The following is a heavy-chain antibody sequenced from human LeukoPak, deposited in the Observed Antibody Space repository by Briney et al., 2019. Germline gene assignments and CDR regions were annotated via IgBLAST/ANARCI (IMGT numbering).Heavy chain of an antibody. J-gene: IGHJ4*02. CDR3: ARAALYYDILTGPFRFDY. V-gene: IGHV1-2*02. CDR1: GYTFTGYY. Sequence: GASVKVSCKASGYTFTGYYMYWVRQAPGQGLEWMGWINPNSGGTNYAQKFQGRVTMTRDTSISTAYMELSRLRSDDTAVYYCARAALYYDILTGPFRFDYWGQGTLVTVSS. D-gene: IGHD3-9*01. CDR2: INPNSGGT.